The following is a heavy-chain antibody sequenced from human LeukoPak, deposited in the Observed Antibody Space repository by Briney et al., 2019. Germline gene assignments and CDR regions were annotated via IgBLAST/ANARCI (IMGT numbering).Heavy chain of an antibody. D-gene: IGHD2/OR15-2a*01. Sequence: SETLSLTCTVSGGSISSSDYYGAWIRQPPGKGLEWIGSIYYNGNTYYNPSLKSRVTISVDMSNNQFSLNLSSVTAADTAVYYCASHRRYTTGSEEFDYWGQGTLVTVSS. V-gene: IGHV4-39*01. CDR2: IYYNGNT. CDR3: ASHRRYTTGSEEFDY. J-gene: IGHJ4*02. CDR1: GGSISSSDYY.